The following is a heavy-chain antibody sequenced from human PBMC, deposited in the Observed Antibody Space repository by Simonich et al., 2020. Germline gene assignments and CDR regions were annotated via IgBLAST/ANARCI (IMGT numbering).Heavy chain of an antibody. CDR2: ISYDERNK. V-gene: IGHV3-30*07. CDR3: ARDGERYCGGDCYSYFDY. J-gene: IGHJ4*02. Sequence: QVQLVESGGGVVQPGRSLRLSCAASGFTFSSYVMHWVRQAPGKGLEWVAVISYDERNKYYADSVKGRFTISRDNSKNTLYLQMNSLRAEDTAVYYCARDGERYCGGDCYSYFDYWGQGTLVTVSS. D-gene: IGHD2-21*02. CDR1: GFTFSSYV.